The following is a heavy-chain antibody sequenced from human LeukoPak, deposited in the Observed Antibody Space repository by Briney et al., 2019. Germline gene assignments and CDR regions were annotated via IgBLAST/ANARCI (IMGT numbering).Heavy chain of an antibody. V-gene: IGHV1-3*01. J-gene: IGHJ4*02. D-gene: IGHD4-23*01. Sequence: ASVKVSCKASGYTFTSYAMHWVRQAPGQRLEWMGWINAGNGNTKYSQKFQGRVTITADESTSTAYMELSSLRSEDTAVYYCARSGYGGNSGDYFDYWGQGTLVTVSS. CDR2: INAGNGNT. CDR3: ARSGYGGNSGDYFDY. CDR1: GYTFTSYA.